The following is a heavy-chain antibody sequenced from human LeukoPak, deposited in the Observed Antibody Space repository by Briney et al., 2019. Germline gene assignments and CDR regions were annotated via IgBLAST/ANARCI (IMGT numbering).Heavy chain of an antibody. CDR1: GYTFTSYY. V-gene: IGHV1-46*01. CDR2: INPSGGST. D-gene: IGHD6-19*01. Sequence: ASVKVSCKASGYTFTSYYMHWVRQAPGQGLEWMGIINPSGGSTSYAQKFQGRVTMTRDTSTSTVYMELSSLRSEDTAVYYCATKGAVAGHQNYFDYWGQGTLVTVSS. J-gene: IGHJ4*02. CDR3: ATKGAVAGHQNYFDY.